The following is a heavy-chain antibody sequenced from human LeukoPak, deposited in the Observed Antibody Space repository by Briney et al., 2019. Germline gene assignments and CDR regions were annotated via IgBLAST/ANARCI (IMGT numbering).Heavy chain of an antibody. CDR1: GFTFGDYA. CDR3: ASSLYQQRWFDY. CDR2: ISSSSSTI. V-gene: IGHV3-48*01. D-gene: IGHD6-25*01. Sequence: GGSLRLSCTASGFTFGDYAVNWVRQAPGKGLEWVSYISSSSSTIYYADSVKGRFTISRDNAKNSLYLQMNSLRAEDTAVYYCASSLYQQRWFDYWGQGTLVTVSS. J-gene: IGHJ4*02.